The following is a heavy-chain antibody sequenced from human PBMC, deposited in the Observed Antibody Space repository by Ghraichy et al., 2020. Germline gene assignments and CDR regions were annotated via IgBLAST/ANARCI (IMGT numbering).Heavy chain of an antibody. D-gene: IGHD6-13*01. CDR1: GYSFTSYW. V-gene: IGHV5-51*01. Sequence: GESLNISCKGSGYSFTSYWIGWVRQMPGKGLEWMGIIYPGDSDTRYSPSFQGQVTISADKSISTAYLQWSSLKASDTAMYYCARHPLLLIAAAGRVRPTTNYGMDVWGQGTTVTVSS. CDR3: ARHPLLLIAAAGRVRPTTNYGMDV. CDR2: IYPGDSDT. J-gene: IGHJ6*02.